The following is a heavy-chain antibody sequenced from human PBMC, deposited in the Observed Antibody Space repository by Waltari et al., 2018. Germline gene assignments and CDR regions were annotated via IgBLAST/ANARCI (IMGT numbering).Heavy chain of an antibody. Sequence: QVQLVQPGGEVKKPGASVKVSFTTSGYTFDRYGITWGRQAPGQGLKYLGWISKYNGFTNDAEKLQGRVTMTADTYSTTVSMELRRLRSDDTAVYYCARLMRYFSGSTCYPGGWFDPWGQGTLVTVSS. V-gene: IGHV1-18*01. D-gene: IGHD3-9*01. CDR2: ISKYNGFT. CDR1: GYTFDRYG. CDR3: ARLMRYFSGSTCYPGGWFDP. J-gene: IGHJ5*02.